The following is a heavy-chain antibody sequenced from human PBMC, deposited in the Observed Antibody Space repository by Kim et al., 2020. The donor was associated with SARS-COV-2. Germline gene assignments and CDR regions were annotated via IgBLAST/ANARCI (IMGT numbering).Heavy chain of an antibody. CDR3: ARDPRGWLQLTNYWYFDL. Sequence: SGTLSLTCTVSGGSISSYYWSWIRQPPGKGLEWIGYIYYSGSTNYNPSLTSRVTISVDTSKNQFSLKLSSVTAADTAAYYCARDPRGWLQLTNYWYFDLWGRGPLVTVSS. J-gene: IGHJ2*01. D-gene: IGHD5-12*01. CDR2: IYYSGST. V-gene: IGHV4-59*01. CDR1: GGSISSYY.